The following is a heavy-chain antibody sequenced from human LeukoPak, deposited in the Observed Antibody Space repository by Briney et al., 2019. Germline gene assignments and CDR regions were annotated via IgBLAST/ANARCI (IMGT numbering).Heavy chain of an antibody. CDR2: IYPGDSDT. CDR1: GYSFTSYW. D-gene: IGHD3-9*01. CDR3: ARQGGLSKYDILNWFDP. Sequence: GESLKISCKGSGYSFTSYWIGWVRQMPGKGLEWMGIIYPGDSDTRYSPSFQGQVTISADKSISTAYLQWGSLKASDTAMYYCARQGGLSKYDILNWFDPWGQGTLVTVSS. J-gene: IGHJ5*02. V-gene: IGHV5-51*01.